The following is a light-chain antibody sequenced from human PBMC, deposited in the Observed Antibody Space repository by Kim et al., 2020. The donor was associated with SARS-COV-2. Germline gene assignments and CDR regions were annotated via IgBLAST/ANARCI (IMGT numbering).Light chain of an antibody. CDR3: QEYNSDFT. J-gene: IGKJ3*01. CDR1: QTISTW. CDR2: DAS. Sequence: SASVGDRVTITCRASQTISTWLAWYQQKPGKPPNALISDASSLESGVPSRFSGSGSGTELTLTISSLQPDDFATYYCQEYNSDFTFGPGTKVDIK. V-gene: IGKV1-5*01.